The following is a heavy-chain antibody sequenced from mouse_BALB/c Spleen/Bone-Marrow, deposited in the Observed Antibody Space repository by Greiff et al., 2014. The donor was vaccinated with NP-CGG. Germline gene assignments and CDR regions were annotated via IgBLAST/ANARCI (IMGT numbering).Heavy chain of an antibody. V-gene: IGHV1-7*01. D-gene: IGHD1-1*01. CDR2: INPSTGYT. Sequence: VQLQQSGAELAKPGASVKMSCKASGYTFTSSWMHWVKQRPGQGLEWIGYINPSTGYTEYNQKFKGKATLTADKSSSTAYMQLSSLTSEDSAVYYCAREGYYGSPFAYWGQGTLVTVSA. CDR1: GYTFTSSW. CDR3: AREGYYGSPFAY. J-gene: IGHJ3*01.